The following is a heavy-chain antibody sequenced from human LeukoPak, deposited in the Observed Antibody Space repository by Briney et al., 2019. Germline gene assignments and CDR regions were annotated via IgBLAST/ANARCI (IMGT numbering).Heavy chain of an antibody. J-gene: IGHJ6*03. Sequence: SETLSLTCAVYGGSFSGYYWSWVRQPPGKGLEWIGEINHSGSTNYNPSLKSRVTISVDTSKNQFSLKLSSVTAADTAVYYCARGGRNWNGWTYYYYMDVWGKGTTVTVSS. V-gene: IGHV4-34*01. CDR1: GGSFSGYY. CDR2: INHSGST. CDR3: ARGGRNWNGWTYYYYMDV. D-gene: IGHD1-1*01.